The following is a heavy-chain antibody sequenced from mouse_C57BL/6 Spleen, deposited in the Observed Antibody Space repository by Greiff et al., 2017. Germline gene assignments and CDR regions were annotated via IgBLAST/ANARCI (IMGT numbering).Heavy chain of an antibody. CDR2: INYDGSST. J-gene: IGHJ2*01. Sequence: EVKLMESEGGLVQPGSSMKLSCTASGFSFSDYYMAWVRQVPEKGLEWVAKINYDGSSTYYLDSLKGRFIFSRDHAKNILYLQMSSLKSEDTATYYCAREGNPLYYFDYWGQGITLTASS. V-gene: IGHV5-16*01. CDR3: AREGNPLYYFDY. CDR1: GFSFSDYY.